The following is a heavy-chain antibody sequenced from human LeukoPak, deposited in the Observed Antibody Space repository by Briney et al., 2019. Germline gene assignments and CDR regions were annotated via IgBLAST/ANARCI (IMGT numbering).Heavy chain of an antibody. J-gene: IGHJ6*03. CDR1: GGSISSGGYY. CDR3: ASSTANLRYYYYYMDV. Sequence: SETLSLTCTVSGGSISSGGYYWSWIRQHPGKGLEWIGYIYYSGSTYYNPSLKSRVTISVDTSKNRFSLKLSSVTAADTAVYYCASSTANLRYYYYYMDVWGKGTTVTVSS. CDR2: IYYSGST. D-gene: IGHD2-2*01. V-gene: IGHV4-31*03.